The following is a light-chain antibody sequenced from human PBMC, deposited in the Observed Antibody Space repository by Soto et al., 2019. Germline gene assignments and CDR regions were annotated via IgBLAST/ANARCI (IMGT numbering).Light chain of an antibody. J-gene: IGKJ2*01. CDR1: QSISSW. Sequence: DIQMTQSPSALSASVGDRVTITCRASQSISSWLAWYQQKPGKAPKLLIYDASSWESRVPSRFSGSGSGTEFTLTISGLRTEDFATYYCQQYNTYSYTFGQGTKLEIK. CDR3: QQYNTYSYT. V-gene: IGKV1-5*01. CDR2: DAS.